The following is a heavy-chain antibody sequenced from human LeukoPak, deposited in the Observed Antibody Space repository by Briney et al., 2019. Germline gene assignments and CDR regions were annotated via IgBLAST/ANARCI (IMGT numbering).Heavy chain of an antibody. J-gene: IGHJ4*02. Sequence: SETLSLTCTVSGGSISGCYWTWIRQPPGKGLQWIGYIHYTGSPKYNPSLESRVTISVDTSKNQFSLKLTSVTAADTAVYYCARLKDHGDSDYWGQGTLVTVSS. V-gene: IGHV4-59*08. CDR3: ARLKDHGDSDY. CDR2: IHYTGSP. D-gene: IGHD4-17*01. CDR1: GGSISGCY.